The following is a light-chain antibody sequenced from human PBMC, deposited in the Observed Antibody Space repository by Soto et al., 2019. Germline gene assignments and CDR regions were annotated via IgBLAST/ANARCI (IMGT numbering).Light chain of an antibody. CDR1: SSNIGLNT. J-gene: IGLJ2*01. V-gene: IGLV1-44*01. CDR3: AAWDASLNGPV. Sequence: QSVLTQPPSASGTTGQRVTISCSGYSSNIGLNTVNWYQQLPGTAPRLLTYSNDQRPSGVPDRFSGSKSGTSASLAISGLQSEDEAHYFCAAWDASLNGPVFGGGTKLTVL. CDR2: SND.